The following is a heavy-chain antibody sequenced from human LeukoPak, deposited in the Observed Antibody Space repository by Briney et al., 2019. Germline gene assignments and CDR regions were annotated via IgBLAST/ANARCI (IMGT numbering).Heavy chain of an antibody. Sequence: ASVKVSCKTSGYNFDSYSINWVRQAPGQGLEWMGWISPYNDNTKYAQKFQGRVTMTTDTSTRTVYTELSGLRSDDTAMYYCAKDLYPWQKVTTLVDHWGQGTLVTVS. CDR3: AKDLYPWQKVTTLVDH. J-gene: IGHJ4*02. D-gene: IGHD2-21*02. CDR2: ISPYNDNT. CDR1: GYNFDSYS. V-gene: IGHV1-18*01.